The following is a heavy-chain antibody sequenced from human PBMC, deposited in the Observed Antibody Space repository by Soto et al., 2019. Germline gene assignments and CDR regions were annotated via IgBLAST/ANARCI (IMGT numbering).Heavy chain of an antibody. D-gene: IGHD4-4*01. CDR3: VSQRTTLIPPASSDY. Sequence: WGTLALTCTGSGCSGTKGSDELGWVRQCPGEGLEWIGSVYYRGRSYSKSSVKGRVTISVDTSKNQFSLNLNSVTASDTAVYFCVSQRTTLIPPASSDYRGTGPMVPVSS. CDR2: VYYRGRS. J-gene: IGHJ4*02. CDR1: GCSGTKGSDE. V-gene: IGHV4-39*01.